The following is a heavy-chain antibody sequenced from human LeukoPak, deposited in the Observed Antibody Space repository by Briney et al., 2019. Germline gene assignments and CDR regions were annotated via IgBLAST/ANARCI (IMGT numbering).Heavy chain of an antibody. CDR1: GFTFSTYT. CDR3: ARDGASGWSYVY. V-gene: IGHV3-23*01. Sequence: GGSLRLSCAASGFTFSTYTMYWVRHPPGKRLEWVSIIGNNGGGIHYADSVRGRFTISRDNSKNALYLQMNSLRADDAAVYYCARDGASGWSYVYWGQGTLVTVSS. J-gene: IGHJ4*02. CDR2: IGNNGGGI. D-gene: IGHD6-19*01.